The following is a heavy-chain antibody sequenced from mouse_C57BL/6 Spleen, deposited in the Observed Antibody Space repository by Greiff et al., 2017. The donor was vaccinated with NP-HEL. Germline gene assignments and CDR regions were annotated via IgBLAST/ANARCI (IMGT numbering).Heavy chain of an antibody. J-gene: IGHJ4*01. CDR2: IDPSDSYT. CDR3: ARWLLSYAMDY. V-gene: IGHV1-69*01. D-gene: IGHD1-1*01. Sequence: VQLQQPGAELVMPGASVKLSCKASGYTFTSYWMHWVKQRPGQGLEWIGEIDPSDSYTNYNQKVKGKSTLTVDKSSSTAYMQLSSLTSEDSAVYYCARWLLSYAMDYWGQGTSVTVSS. CDR1: GYTFTSYW.